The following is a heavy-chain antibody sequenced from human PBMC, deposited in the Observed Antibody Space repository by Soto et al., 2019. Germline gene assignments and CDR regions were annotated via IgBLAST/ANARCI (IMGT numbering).Heavy chain of an antibody. V-gene: IGHV1-2*02. CDR2: MNHKSGGT. D-gene: IGHD2-15*01. Sequence: ASLKVSCKASGYTFSAYYTHWVRQAPGQGLEWMGFMNHKSGGTYFAHKFQGSVNLTRETSISTAYMEVNRLRSDDTAVYYRTRENIENSDGPYDAFDXWGQGTTVTVS. CDR1: GYTFSAYY. J-gene: IGHJ3*02. CDR3: TRENIENSDGPYDAFDX.